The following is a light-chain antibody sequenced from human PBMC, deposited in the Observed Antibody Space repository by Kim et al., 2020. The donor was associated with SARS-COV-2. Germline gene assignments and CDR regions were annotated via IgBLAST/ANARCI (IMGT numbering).Light chain of an antibody. CDR3: QQRSNWPPLT. CDR1: QSVGSS. J-gene: IGKJ4*01. CDR2: DAS. V-gene: IGKV3-11*01. Sequence: LSPGELAPRSRRASQSVGSSLAWYQQKPGQAPGLLIYDASTRATGIPARFSGSGSGTDFTLTISSLEPEDFAVYYCQQRSNWPPLTFGGGTKVEI.